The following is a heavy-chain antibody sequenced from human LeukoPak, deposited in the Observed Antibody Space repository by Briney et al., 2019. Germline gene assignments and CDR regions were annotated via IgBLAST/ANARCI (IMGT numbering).Heavy chain of an antibody. CDR2: ISPDGTTS. D-gene: IGHD3-10*01. Sequence: PGGSLRLSCAASGFTFSNFYMHWVRQAPGKGLVWVSRISPDGTTSNYADSVKGRFTISRDNAKSTLYLQMNSLRAEDTAVYYCARAQFSYDSGSAYWGRGILVTVST. J-gene: IGHJ4*02. CDR1: GFTFSNFY. CDR3: ARAQFSYDSGSAY. V-gene: IGHV3-74*01.